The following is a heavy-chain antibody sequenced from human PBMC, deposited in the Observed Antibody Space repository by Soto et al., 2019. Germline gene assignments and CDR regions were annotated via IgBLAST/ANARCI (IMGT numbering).Heavy chain of an antibody. CDR1: GGSISSSEHY. J-gene: IGHJ5*01. V-gene: IGHV4-30-4*01. CDR3: ARVSNGWFDS. Sequence: QVQLQESGPGLVKPSQTLSLTCTVSGGSISSSEHYWSWIRQPPGKGLEWIGYIYYTGITYYNPPLKSRVTLSVDTSKNHFSLNLSSVTAADTAVYYCARVSNGWFDSWGQGTLVTVS. CDR2: IYYTGIT.